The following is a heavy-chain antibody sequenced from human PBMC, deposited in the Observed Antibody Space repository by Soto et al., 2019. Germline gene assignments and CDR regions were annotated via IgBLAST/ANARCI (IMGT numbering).Heavy chain of an antibody. CDR1: GFTFSSYA. Sequence: QVQLVESGGGVVQPGRSLRLSCAASGFTFSSYAMHWVRQAPGKGLEWVAVISYDGSNKYYADSVKGRFTISRDNSKNTLYLQMNSLRAEDTAVYYCARDGAPYGDKLDYWGQGTLVTVSS. CDR2: ISYDGSNK. J-gene: IGHJ4*02. V-gene: IGHV3-30-3*01. CDR3: ARDGAPYGDKLDY. D-gene: IGHD4-17*01.